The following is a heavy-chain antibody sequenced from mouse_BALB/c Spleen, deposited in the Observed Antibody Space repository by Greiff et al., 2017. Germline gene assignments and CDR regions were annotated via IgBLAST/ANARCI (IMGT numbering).Heavy chain of an antibody. J-gene: IGHJ4*01. D-gene: IGHD2-1*01. CDR1: GFTFSSFG. Sequence: EVNLVESGGGLVQPGGSRKLSCAASGFTFSSFGMHWVRQAPEKGLEWVAYISSGSSTIYYADTVKGRFTISRDNPKNTLFLQMTSLRSEDTAMYYCARSYYGNGAMDYWGQGTSVTVSS. CDR3: ARSYYGNGAMDY. V-gene: IGHV5-17*02. CDR2: ISSGSSTI.